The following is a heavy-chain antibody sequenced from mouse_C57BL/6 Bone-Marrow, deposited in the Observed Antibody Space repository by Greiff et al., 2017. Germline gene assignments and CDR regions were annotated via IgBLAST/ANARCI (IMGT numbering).Heavy chain of an antibody. CDR1: GYAFSSSW. J-gene: IGHJ1*03. D-gene: IGHD1-1*01. CDR2: IYPGDGDT. Sequence: QVQLQQSGPELVKPGASVKISCKASGYAFSSSWMNWVKQRPGKGLEWIGRIYPGDGDTNYNGKFKGKATLTADKSSSTAYMQLSSLTSEDSAVYCCARWATTVVDLYWYFDVWGTGTTVTVSS. V-gene: IGHV1-82*01. CDR3: ARWATTVVDLYWYFDV.